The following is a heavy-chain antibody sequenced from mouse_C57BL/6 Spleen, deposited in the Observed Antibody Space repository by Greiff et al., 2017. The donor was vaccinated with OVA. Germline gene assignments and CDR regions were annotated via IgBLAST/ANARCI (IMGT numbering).Heavy chain of an antibody. D-gene: IGHD2-1*01. CDR3: AKRGNNYFDY. J-gene: IGHJ2*01. CDR1: GYTFTSYW. V-gene: IGHV1-50*01. CDR2: IDPSDSYT. Sequence: VQLQQSGAELVKPGASVKLSCKASGYTFTSYWMQWVKQRPGQGLEWIGEIDPSDSYTNYNQKFKGKATLTVDTSSSTAYMQLSSLTSEDSAVYYCAKRGNNYFDYWGQGTTLTVSS.